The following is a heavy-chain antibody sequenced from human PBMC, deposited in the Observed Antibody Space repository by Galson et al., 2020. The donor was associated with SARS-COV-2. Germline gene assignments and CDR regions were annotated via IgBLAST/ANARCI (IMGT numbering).Heavy chain of an antibody. CDR2: GET. D-gene: IGHD6-13*01. CDR3: ATGSSRATPSWFDP. Sequence: GETIYAQKFQGRVTMTEDTSTDTAYMELSSLRSEDTAVYYCATGSSRATPSWFDPWGQGTLVTVSS. V-gene: IGHV1-24*01. J-gene: IGHJ5*02.